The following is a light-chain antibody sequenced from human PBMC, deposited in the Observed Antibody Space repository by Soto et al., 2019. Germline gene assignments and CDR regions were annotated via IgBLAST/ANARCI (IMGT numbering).Light chain of an antibody. CDR1: QDISSY. J-gene: IGKJ1*01. Sequence: AIRLTRSPSSLSASTGDRVTITSQASQDISSYLDWYQQKPGKAPKLLIYAASTLQSGVPSRFSGSGSGTDFTLTISCLQSEDIATYYCQQYYSYPPTFGQGTKVDI. V-gene: IGKV1-8*01. CDR3: QQYYSYPPT. CDR2: AAS.